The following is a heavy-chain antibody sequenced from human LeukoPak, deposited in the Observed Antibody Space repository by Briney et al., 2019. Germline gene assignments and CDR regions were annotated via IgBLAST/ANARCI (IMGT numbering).Heavy chain of an antibody. CDR3: ARGVSHYYYGMDV. D-gene: IGHD3-16*01. CDR2: ISSDGSSA. V-gene: IGHV3-74*01. Sequence: PGGSLRLSSAASGSTFSSYWMHWVRQAPGKGLVWVSRISSDGSSASYVDSVKGRFTISRDNAKNTLYLQMNSLRADDTAMYYCARGVSHYYYGMDVWGQGTTVTVSS. J-gene: IGHJ6*02. CDR1: GSTFSSYW.